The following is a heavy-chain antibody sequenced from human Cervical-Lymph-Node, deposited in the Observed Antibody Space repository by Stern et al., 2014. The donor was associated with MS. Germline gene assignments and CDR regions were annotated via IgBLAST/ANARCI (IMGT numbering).Heavy chain of an antibody. D-gene: IGHD3-16*01. CDR3: ARGWGDTRH. V-gene: IGHV1-18*01. Sequence: QVQLVQSGAEVKKPGASVNVSCKASGYTFSSFAITWVRQAPGQGLEWMGTITVYNGNTNYAQRVQDRVTMTTDTPTNTAYREGRNLRSDNAAVYYCARGWGDTRHWGQGTLVTVSS. CDR2: ITVYNGNT. J-gene: IGHJ4*02. CDR1: GYTFSSFA.